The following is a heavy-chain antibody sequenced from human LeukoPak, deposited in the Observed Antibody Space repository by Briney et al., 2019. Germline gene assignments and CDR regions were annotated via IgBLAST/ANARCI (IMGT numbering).Heavy chain of an antibody. CDR3: AKSSSIAALLGY. D-gene: IGHD6-6*01. J-gene: IGHJ4*02. V-gene: IGHV1-2*02. Sequence: ASVKVSCKASGYTFTAYYIHWVRQAPGQGLEWMGWINPNSGGTNYAQKFQGRVTMTRDTSISTAYMELSRLRSDDTAVYYCAKSSSIAALLGYWGQGTLVTVSS. CDR2: INPNSGGT. CDR1: GYTFTAYY.